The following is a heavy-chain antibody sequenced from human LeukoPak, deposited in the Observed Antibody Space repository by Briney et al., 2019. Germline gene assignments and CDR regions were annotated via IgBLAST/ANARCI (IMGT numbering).Heavy chain of an antibody. CDR3: AKDIAGSGSYYGAFDI. CDR2: ISGSGGST. Sequence: GGSLRLSCAASGFTFSGYAMSWVRQAPGKGLEWVSAISGSGGSTYYADSVKGRFTISRDNSKNTLYLQMNSLRAEDTAVYYCAKDIAGSGSYYGAFDIWGQGTMVTVSS. J-gene: IGHJ3*02. V-gene: IGHV3-23*01. D-gene: IGHD3-10*01. CDR1: GFTFSGYA.